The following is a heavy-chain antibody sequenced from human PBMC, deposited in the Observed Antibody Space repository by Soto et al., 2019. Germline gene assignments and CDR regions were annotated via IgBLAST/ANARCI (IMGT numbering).Heavy chain of an antibody. CDR2: IKQDGSEK. Sequence: GSLRLSCAASGFTFSSYWMSWVRQAPGKGLEWVANIKQDGSEKYYVDSVKGRFTISRDNAKNSLYLQMNSLRAEDTAVYYCARASSSGWFSEADFDYWGQGTLVTVSS. CDR1: GFTFSSYW. J-gene: IGHJ4*02. CDR3: ARASSSGWFSEADFDY. V-gene: IGHV3-7*01. D-gene: IGHD6-19*01.